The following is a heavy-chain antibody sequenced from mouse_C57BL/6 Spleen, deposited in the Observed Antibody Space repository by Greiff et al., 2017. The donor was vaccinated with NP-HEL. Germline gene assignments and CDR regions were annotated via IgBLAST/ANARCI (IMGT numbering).Heavy chain of an antibody. CDR1: GYTFTSYW. CDR3: ATQDSAGYPAWFAY. Sequence: QVQLQQPGAELVKPGASVKLSCKASGYTFTSYWMQWVKQRPGQGLEWIGEIDPSDSYTNYNQKFKGKATLTVDTSSSTAYMQLSSLTSEDSAVYYCATQDSAGYPAWFAYGGQGTLVTVSA. J-gene: IGHJ3*01. CDR2: IDPSDSYT. V-gene: IGHV1-50*01. D-gene: IGHD3-2*02.